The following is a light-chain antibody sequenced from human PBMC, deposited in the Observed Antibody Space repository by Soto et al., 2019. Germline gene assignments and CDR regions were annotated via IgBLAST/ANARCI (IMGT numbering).Light chain of an antibody. CDR2: DNN. V-gene: IGLV1-51*01. Sequence: QSVLTQPPSVSGAPGQRVTISCAGGSSSIGAGYDVHWYQQLPGTAPKLLIYDNNKRPSGIPDRFSGSESGTSATLGITGLQTGDEADYYCGTWDSSLSAAVFGGGTKLTVL. CDR1: SSSIGAGYD. CDR3: GTWDSSLSAAV. J-gene: IGLJ2*01.